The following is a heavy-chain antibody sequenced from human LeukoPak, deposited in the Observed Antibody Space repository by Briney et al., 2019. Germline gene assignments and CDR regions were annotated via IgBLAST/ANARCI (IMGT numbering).Heavy chain of an antibody. CDR1: GGSISSSSYY. D-gene: IGHD6-13*01. J-gene: IGHJ4*02. CDR2: IYYSGST. CDR3: AGPGIAAAGTGYYFDY. Sequence: SETLSLTCTVSGGSISSSSYYWGWIRQPPGKGLEWIGSIYYSGSTYYNPSLKSRVTISVDTSKNQFSLKLSSVTAADTAVYYCAGPGIAAAGTGYYFDYWGQGTLVTVSS. V-gene: IGHV4-39*01.